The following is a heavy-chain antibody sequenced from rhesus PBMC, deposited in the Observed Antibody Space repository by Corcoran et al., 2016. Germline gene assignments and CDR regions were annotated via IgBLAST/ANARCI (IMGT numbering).Heavy chain of an antibody. CDR2: IYWNDSK. J-gene: IGHJ4*01. CDR3: ARVHGYYEDDYGYYYTGFDY. D-gene: IGHD3-9*01. V-gene: IGHV2-95*01. CDR1: GFSLSTTGTG. Sequence: QVTLKESGPALVKPTQTLTLTCTFSGFSLSTTGTGVGWIRQPPGTALEWLASIYWNDSKYYSTSLKSRLTISKDTSKNQVVLTMTNMDPVDTATYYCARVHGYYEDDYGYYYTGFDYWGQGVLVTVSS.